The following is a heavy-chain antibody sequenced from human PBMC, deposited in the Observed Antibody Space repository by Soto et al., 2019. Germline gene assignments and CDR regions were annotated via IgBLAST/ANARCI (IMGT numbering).Heavy chain of an antibody. CDR2: IYYSGRT. V-gene: IGHV4-59*01. J-gene: IGHJ4*02. D-gene: IGHD2-15*01. CDR1: GDSISSYY. Sequence: SETLSLTCTVSGDSISSYYWTWIRQPPGEGLEYIGYIYYSGRTYYNPSLKSRVTISVDTSKNQFSLKLSSVTAADTAVYYCARGHLGITTTGTWYDFDYWGQGTLVTVYS. CDR3: ARGHLGITTTGTWYDFDY.